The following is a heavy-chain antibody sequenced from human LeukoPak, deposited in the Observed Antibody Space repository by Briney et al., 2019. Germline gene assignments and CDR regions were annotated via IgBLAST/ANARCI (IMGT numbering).Heavy chain of an antibody. CDR2: MHPNSGNT. D-gene: IGHD3-3*01. CDR1: GYTLTRYD. V-gene: IGHV1-8*03. Sequence: ASVKVSCKTSGYTLTRYDINWVRQAAGQGLEWMGWMHPNSGNTGYAQKFQGRVTFTRDISISTAYMELSGLRSEDTAVYYCARGQAVVSRFLEWLFTDLYYFDYWGQGTLVTVSS. CDR3: ARGQAVVSRFLEWLFTDLYYFDY. J-gene: IGHJ4*02.